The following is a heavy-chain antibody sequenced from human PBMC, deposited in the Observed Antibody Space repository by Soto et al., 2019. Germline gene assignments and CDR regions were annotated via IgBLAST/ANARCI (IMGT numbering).Heavy chain of an antibody. CDR1: HDSFSSHY. V-gene: IGHV4-59*11. J-gene: IGHJ4*02. D-gene: IGHD3-22*01. CDR2: IYYSGST. Sequence: PSETQADTCTVSHDSFSSHYWSSFRQPRGKGQEWIGHIYYSGSTNYNPSLKSRVSISVDTSKKQFSLKLHSVTAADTAVYYCARVILYDDRSGYFAWYFEHGGQGALVTVS. CDR3: ARVILYDDRSGYFAWYFEH.